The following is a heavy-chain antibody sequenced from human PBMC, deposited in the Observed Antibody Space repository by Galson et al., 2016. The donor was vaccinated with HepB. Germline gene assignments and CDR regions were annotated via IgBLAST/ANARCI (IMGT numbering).Heavy chain of an antibody. CDR1: GFNFTNYA. D-gene: IGHD5-24*01. CDR2: SGGGT. Sequence: SLRLSCAASGFNFTNYAMNWVRQAPGKGLEWVSASGGGTFYADSVKGRFTISRDNSKNTLYLQMNSLRVEDTAVYYCAKGQLRSFSTEGYQYYYYIDVWGEGTTVTVSS. J-gene: IGHJ6*03. V-gene: IGHV3-23*01. CDR3: AKGQLRSFSTEGYQYYYYIDV.